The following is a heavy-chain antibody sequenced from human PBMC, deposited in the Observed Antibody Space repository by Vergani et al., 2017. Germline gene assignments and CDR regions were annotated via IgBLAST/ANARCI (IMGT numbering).Heavy chain of an antibody. CDR3: ARGITGTTWLDY. CDR2: IYYSGST. J-gene: IGHJ4*02. V-gene: IGHV4-39*07. CDR1: GGSISSSSYY. Sequence: QLQLQESGPGLVKPSETLSLTCTVSGGSISSSSYYWGWIRQPPGKGLEWIGSIYYSGSTYYNPSLKSRVTISVDTSKNQFSLKLSSVTAADTAVYYCARGITGTTWLDYWGQGTLVTVSS. D-gene: IGHD1-7*01.